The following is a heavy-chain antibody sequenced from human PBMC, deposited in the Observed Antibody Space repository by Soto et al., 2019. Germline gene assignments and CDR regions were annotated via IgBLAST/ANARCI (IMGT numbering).Heavy chain of an antibody. J-gene: IGHJ4*02. Sequence: QVQLVQSGAEVKKPGASVKVSCKASGYTFTNFGISWVRQAPGQGLEWMGWISAYNGNTNYAQNFQGRVTMTTDTSNSTGYMELRSLRSDDTAVDFFAGGGTPVDYWGQGTLVTGSS. CDR3: AGGGTPVDY. CDR2: ISAYNGNT. V-gene: IGHV1-18*01. CDR1: GYTFTNFG. D-gene: IGHD3-16*01.